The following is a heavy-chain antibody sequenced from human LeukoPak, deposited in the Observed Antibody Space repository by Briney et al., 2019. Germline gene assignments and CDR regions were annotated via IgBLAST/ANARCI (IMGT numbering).Heavy chain of an antibody. D-gene: IGHD3-22*01. V-gene: IGHV3-7*01. CDR3: SRDANYYDSSRHYFDAFDI. CDR1: GFMFSKYW. Sequence: GESLRLSCEASGFMFSKYWMTWVRQAPGKGLEWVANIRGDGSTKYFLDSVKGRFSISRDNAKNSLSLEMNNLRAEDTAVYYCSRDANYYDSSRHYFDAFDIWGRGTMVTVSS. J-gene: IGHJ3*02. CDR2: IRGDGSTK.